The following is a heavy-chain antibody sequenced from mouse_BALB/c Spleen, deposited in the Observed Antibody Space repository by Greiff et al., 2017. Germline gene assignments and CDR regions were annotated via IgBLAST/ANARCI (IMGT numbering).Heavy chain of an antibody. Sequence: EVMLVESGGDLVKPGGSLKLSCAASGFTFSSYGMSWVRQTPDKRLEWVATISSGGSYTYYPDSVKGRFTISRDNAKNTLYLQMSSLKSEDTAMYYCARQRGTYYGSSPYAMDYWGQGTSVTVSS. D-gene: IGHD1-1*01. CDR2: ISSGGSYT. V-gene: IGHV5-6*01. J-gene: IGHJ4*01. CDR1: GFTFSSYG. CDR3: ARQRGTYYGSSPYAMDY.